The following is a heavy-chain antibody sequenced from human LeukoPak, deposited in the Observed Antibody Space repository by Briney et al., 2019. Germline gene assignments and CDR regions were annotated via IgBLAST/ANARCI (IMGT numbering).Heavy chain of an antibody. CDR2: LNPNSGAT. CDR3: ARYRCKTTSGCEDTDAFDT. D-gene: IGHD2/OR15-2a*01. CDR1: GYSFTANY. V-gene: IGHV1-2*02. J-gene: IGHJ3*02. Sequence: ASVKVSCKSSGYSFTANYMQWVRQAPGQGLEWMGWLNPNSGATKYAQKFQGRVTMTRDTSINTAYTELSRLTSDDTTVYYCARYRCKTTSGCEDTDAFDTWGQGTMVTVSS.